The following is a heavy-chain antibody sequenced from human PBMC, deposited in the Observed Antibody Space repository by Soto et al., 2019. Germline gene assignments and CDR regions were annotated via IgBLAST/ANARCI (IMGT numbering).Heavy chain of an antibody. CDR3: ARRAWYNSDAFDF. CDR1: GYAFTKYA. Sequence: QVQLVQSAAELQKPGASVKVSCKTSGYAFTKYAVNWVRQAPGQGLEWLGWISSYLGNTNYAQKFQGRVTVTRDTSTSTMYMELRSMRSDDTAVYHCARRAWYNSDAFDFWGQVTMVTLSS. J-gene: IGHJ3*01. CDR2: ISSYLGNT. V-gene: IGHV1-18*01. D-gene: IGHD1-20*01.